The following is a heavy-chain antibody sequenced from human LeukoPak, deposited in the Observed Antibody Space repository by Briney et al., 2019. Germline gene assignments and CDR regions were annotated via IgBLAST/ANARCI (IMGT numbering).Heavy chain of an antibody. CDR1: GGSFSGYY. D-gene: IGHD3-10*01. CDR3: ARGSGSNWFDP. J-gene: IGHJ5*02. Sequence: SETLSLTCTVYGGSFSGYYWSWIRQPPGKGLEWIGEINHSGSTNYNPSLKSRVTISVDTSKNQFSLKLSSVTAADTAVYYCARGSGSNWFDPWGQGTLVTVSS. V-gene: IGHV4-34*01. CDR2: INHSGST.